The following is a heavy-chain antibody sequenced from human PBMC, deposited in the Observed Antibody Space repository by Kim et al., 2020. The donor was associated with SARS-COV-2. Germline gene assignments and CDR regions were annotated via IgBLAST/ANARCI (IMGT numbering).Heavy chain of an antibody. V-gene: IGHV5-51*01. CDR3: ARLRVSSWFSRFHQGSQCKVGGGCYFDY. CDR2: IYPGDSDT. Sequence: GESLKISCKGSGYSFTSYWIGWVRQMPGKGLEWMGIIYPGDSDTRYSPSFQGQVTISVDKSISTAYLQWSSLKASDTAMYYCARLRVSSWFSRFHQGSQCKVGGGCYFDYWGQGTLVTVSS. CDR1: GYSFTSYW. J-gene: IGHJ4*02. D-gene: IGHD6-13*01.